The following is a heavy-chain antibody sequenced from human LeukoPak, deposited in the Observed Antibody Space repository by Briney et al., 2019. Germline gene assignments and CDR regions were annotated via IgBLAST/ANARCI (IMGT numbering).Heavy chain of an antibody. Sequence: PGGSLRLSCAASGFTFDDYAMHWVRQAPGKGLEWVSGISWNSGSIGYADSVKGRFTISRDNAKNSLYLQMNSLRAEDTALYYCAKDCRYGGGGMDVWGQGTTVTVSS. CDR1: GFTFDDYA. J-gene: IGHJ6*02. D-gene: IGHD4-23*01. CDR2: ISWNSGSI. V-gene: IGHV3-9*01. CDR3: AKDCRYGGGGMDV.